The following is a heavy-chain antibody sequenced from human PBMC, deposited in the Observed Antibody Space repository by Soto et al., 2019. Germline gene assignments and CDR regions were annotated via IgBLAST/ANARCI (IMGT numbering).Heavy chain of an antibody. D-gene: IGHD1-1*01. J-gene: IGHJ4*02. V-gene: IGHV1-2*02. CDR2: FNPNSGGT. CDR1: GYTFTGYQ. Sequence: QVQVVQSGAEVKKPGASVKVSCKASGYTFTGYQMHWVRQAPGQGLEWMGWFNPNSGGTNYAQKFQGRVTMTGDTSISTAYMELNRLTSDDTAVYFCARGRTFVSPGNWGQGTLVIVSS. CDR3: ARGRTFVSPGN.